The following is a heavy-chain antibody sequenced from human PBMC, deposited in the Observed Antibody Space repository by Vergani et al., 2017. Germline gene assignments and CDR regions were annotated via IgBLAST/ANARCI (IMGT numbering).Heavy chain of an antibody. CDR2: IYTSGST. J-gene: IGHJ4*02. CDR3: ARAYGSGSYQESFDY. Sequence: QVQLQQWGAGLLKPSETLSLTCTFSGGSISSGSYYWSWIRQPAGKGLEWIGRIYTSGSTNYNPSLKSRVTISVDTSKNQFSLKLSSVTAADTAVYYCARAYGSGSYQESFDYWGQGTLVTVSS. V-gene: IGHV4-61*02. CDR1: GGSISSGSYY. D-gene: IGHD1-26*01.